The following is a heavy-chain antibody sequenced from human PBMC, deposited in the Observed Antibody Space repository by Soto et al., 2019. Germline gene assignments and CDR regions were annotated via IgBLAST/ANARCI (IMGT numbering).Heavy chain of an antibody. V-gene: IGHV3-21*01. CDR3: ARDQEASSAWYDYYYYGVNV. D-gene: IGHD6-19*01. CDR1: GFSFSTYS. Sequence: EVQLVESGGGLVKPGGSLRLSCAASGFSFSTYSMNWVRQAPGKGLEWVSFISSSSSHIYYADSVKGRFTISRDNAKNSLYLQMNSLRGEDTAVYFCARDQEASSAWYDYYYYGVNVWGQGTTVTVSS. CDR2: ISSSSSHI. J-gene: IGHJ6*02.